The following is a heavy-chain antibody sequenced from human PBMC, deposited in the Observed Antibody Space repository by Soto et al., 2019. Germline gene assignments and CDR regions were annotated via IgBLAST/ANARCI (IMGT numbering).Heavy chain of an antibody. D-gene: IGHD5-18*01. CDR3: VRERSGYSYADS. V-gene: IGHV3-23*01. J-gene: IGHJ4*02. CDR2: ISGSGDRT. Sequence: EVQLLDSGGGLVQPGGSLRLSCAASGFTFSDYAMSWLRQPPGKGLEWVSAISGSGDRTYYADSVKGRFTTSRDNSKNTLYLQMNSLRAEDSAVYYCVRERSGYSYADSWGQGTLVTVSS. CDR1: GFTFSDYA.